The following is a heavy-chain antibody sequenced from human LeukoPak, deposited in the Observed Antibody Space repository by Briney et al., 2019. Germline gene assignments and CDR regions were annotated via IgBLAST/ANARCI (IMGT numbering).Heavy chain of an antibody. CDR1: GFTFSSYA. CDR3: AKVMGYDSSGYINY. Sequence: GGSLRLSCAASGFTFSSYAMSWVRQAPGKGLEWVSAISGSGGSAYFADSVKGRFTISRDNSKNTLYLQMNSLRAEDTAVYYCAKVMGYDSSGYINYWGQGTLVTVSS. CDR2: ISGSGGSA. J-gene: IGHJ4*02. D-gene: IGHD3-22*01. V-gene: IGHV3-23*01.